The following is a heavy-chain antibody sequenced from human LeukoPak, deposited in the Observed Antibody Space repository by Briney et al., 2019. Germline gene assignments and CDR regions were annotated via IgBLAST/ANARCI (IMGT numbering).Heavy chain of an antibody. CDR1: GGSFSGYY. D-gene: IGHD3-16*02. CDR2: INHSGST. J-gene: IGHJ4*02. V-gene: IGHV4-34*01. CDR3: ARAEIKLYNQRRYYFNY. Sequence: SETLSLTCAVYGGSFSGYYWSWIRQPPGKGLEWIGEINHSGSTNYNPSLKSRVTISVDTSKNQFSLKLSSVTAADTAVYYCARAEIKLYNQRRYYFNYWGQGTLVTVSS.